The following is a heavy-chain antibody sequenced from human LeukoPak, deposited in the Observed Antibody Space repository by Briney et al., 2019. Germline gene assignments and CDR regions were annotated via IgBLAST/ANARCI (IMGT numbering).Heavy chain of an antibody. CDR1: RFTFSDYY. D-gene: IGHD6-25*01. J-gene: IGHJ2*01. V-gene: IGHV3-30*02. CDR3: ARDAAMTYRGYFDI. Sequence: GGSLRLSCAASRFTFSDYYMSWIRQAPGKGLEWVAHIRQDGNNKIYADSLKGRFTISRDNSEKTVFLQMNSLRPEDTAVYYCARDAAMTYRGYFDIWGRGTLVTVSS. CDR2: IRQDGNNK.